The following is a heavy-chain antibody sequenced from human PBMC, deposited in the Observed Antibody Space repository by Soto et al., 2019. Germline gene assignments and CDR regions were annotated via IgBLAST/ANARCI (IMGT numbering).Heavy chain of an antibody. CDR3: ARDHHGDYSSDY. Sequence: GASGKVSFKASWGTLSRYNISWGGQAPGQGLEWMGRIIPILGITNYAQKFQGRVTITADKSTSTAYMELSSLRSEDTAVYYCARDHHGDYSSDYWGQGTLVTVSS. J-gene: IGHJ4*02. CDR2: IIPILGIT. V-gene: IGHV1-69*04. D-gene: IGHD2-21*02. CDR1: WGTLSRYN.